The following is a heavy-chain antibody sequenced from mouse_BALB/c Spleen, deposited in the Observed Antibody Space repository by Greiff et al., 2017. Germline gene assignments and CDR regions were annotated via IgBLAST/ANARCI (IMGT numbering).Heavy chain of an antibody. J-gene: IGHJ4*01. Sequence: QVQLKQPGAELVKPGASVKMSCKASGYTFTSYNMHWVKQTPGQGLEWIGAIYPGNGDTSYNQKFKGKATLTADKSSSTAYMQLSSLTSEDSAVYYCARQDSSGYGMDYWGQGTSVTVSS. V-gene: IGHV1-12*01. D-gene: IGHD3-2*01. CDR1: GYTFTSYN. CDR2: IYPGNGDT. CDR3: ARQDSSGYGMDY.